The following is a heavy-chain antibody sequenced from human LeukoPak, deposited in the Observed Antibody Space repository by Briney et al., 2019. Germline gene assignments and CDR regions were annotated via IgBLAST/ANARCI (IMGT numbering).Heavy chain of an antibody. CDR2: ISSSSSTI. CDR3: ARVGYCSSTSCRSQK. Sequence: PGGSLRLSCAASGFTFSSYSMNWVRQAPGKGLEWVSYISSSSSTIYYADSVKSRFTISRDNAKNSLYLQMNSLRAEDTAVYYCARVGYCSSTSCRSQKWGQGTLVTVSS. D-gene: IGHD2-2*01. V-gene: IGHV3-48*01. J-gene: IGHJ4*02. CDR1: GFTFSSYS.